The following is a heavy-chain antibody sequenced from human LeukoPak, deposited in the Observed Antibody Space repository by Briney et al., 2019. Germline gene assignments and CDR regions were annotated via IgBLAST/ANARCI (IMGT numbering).Heavy chain of an antibody. CDR1: GGSFTGHH. V-gene: IGHV4-34*01. J-gene: IGHJ4*02. Sequence: SETLSLTCAVYGGSFTGHHWNWIRQSAGKGLEWIGEVNHRGTTNYNPSLKSRVTILVDTSKNQFFLKLTSVTAADTAVYYCARDPTTVVTLPYYFDFWGQGTLVTVSS. D-gene: IGHD4-23*01. CDR2: VNHRGTT. CDR3: ARDPTTVVTLPYYFDF.